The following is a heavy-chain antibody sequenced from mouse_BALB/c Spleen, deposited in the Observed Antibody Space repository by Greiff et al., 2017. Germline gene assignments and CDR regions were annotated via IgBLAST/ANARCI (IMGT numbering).Heavy chain of an antibody. J-gene: IGHJ4*01. CDR2: ISSGGST. V-gene: IGHV5-6-5*01. CDR1: GFTFSSYA. Sequence: EVQRVESGGGLVKPGGSLKLSCAASGFTFSSYAMSWVRQTPEKRLEWVASISSGGSTYYPDSVKGRFTISRDNARNILYLQMSSLRSEDTAMYYCAREDDGYYVAMDYWGQGTSVTVSS. D-gene: IGHD2-3*01. CDR3: AREDDGYYVAMDY.